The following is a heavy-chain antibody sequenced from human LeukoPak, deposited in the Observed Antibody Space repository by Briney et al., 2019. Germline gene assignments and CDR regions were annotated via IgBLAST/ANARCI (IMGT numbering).Heavy chain of an antibody. CDR2: INTDGSST. J-gene: IGHJ4*02. D-gene: IGHD6-25*01. CDR3: ARERAATGFDQ. CDR1: GFTFSSYW. Sequence: GGSLRLSCAASGFTFSSYWMHWVRQAPGKGLVWVSCINTDGSSTSYADSVKGRFTISRDNAKNTLYLQMNSLRAEDTAVYYCARERAATGFDQWRQGTLHRVSS. V-gene: IGHV3-74*01.